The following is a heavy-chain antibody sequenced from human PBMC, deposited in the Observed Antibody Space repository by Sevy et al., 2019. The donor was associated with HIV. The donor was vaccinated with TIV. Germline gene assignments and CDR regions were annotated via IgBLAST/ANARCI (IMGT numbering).Heavy chain of an antibody. Sequence: SETLSLTCTVSGGSISSGGYYWSWIRQHPGKGLEWVGYINDSGSTYYNPSLKSRVTISVDTSKNQFYLKLSAVTAADTAVCYCARLSVFGEHLDYWGQGTLVTVSS. J-gene: IGHJ4*02. CDR2: INDSGST. D-gene: IGHD3-10*01. CDR1: GGSISSGGYY. V-gene: IGHV4-31*03. CDR3: ARLSVFGEHLDY.